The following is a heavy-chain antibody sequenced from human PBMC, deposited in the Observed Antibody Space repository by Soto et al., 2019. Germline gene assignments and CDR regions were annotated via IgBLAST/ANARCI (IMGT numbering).Heavy chain of an antibody. V-gene: IGHV3-30*18. Sequence: QVQLVESGGGVVQPGRSPRLSCAASGFTFSSYGMHWVRQAPGKGLEWVAVISYDGSNKYYADSVKGRFTISRDNSKNTLYLQMHSLRCEDTAVYYCAKYRDSSWSFEAFDICGQGTMVTVSS. J-gene: IGHJ3*02. CDR2: ISYDGSNK. CDR1: GFTFSSYG. D-gene: IGHD6-6*01. CDR3: AKYRDSSWSFEAFDI.